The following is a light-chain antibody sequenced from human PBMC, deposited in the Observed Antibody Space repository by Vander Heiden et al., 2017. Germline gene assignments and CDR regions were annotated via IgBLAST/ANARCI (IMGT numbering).Light chain of an antibody. CDR1: QSVSSN. CDR3: QLYNTWPRRT. CDR2: GAS. J-gene: IGKJ1*01. Sequence: EIVMTQSPATLSVSPGERATLSCRASQSVSSNLAWYQQKPGQAPRLLIYGASTRATGIPARFSGSGSGTEFTLTISSLQSEDFTVYYCQLYNTWPRRTFGQEAKVEIK. V-gene: IGKV3-15*01.